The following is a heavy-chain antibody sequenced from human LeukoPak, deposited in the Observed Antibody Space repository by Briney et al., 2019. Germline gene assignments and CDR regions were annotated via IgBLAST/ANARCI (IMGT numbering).Heavy chain of an antibody. J-gene: IGHJ5*02. CDR2: IYTSRST. CDR1: GGSISSYY. D-gene: IGHD3-10*01. V-gene: IGHV4-4*07. Sequence: SETLSLTCTVSGGSISSYYWSWIRQPAGKGLEWIGRIYTSRSTNYNPSLKSRVTISVDTSKNQFSLKLSSVTAADTAVYYCARTVGITMVRGVIWWFDPWGQGTLVTVSS. CDR3: ARTVGITMVRGVIWWFDP.